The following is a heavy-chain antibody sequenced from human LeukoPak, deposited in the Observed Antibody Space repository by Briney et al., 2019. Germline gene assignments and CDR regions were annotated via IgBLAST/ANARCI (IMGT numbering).Heavy chain of an antibody. CDR3: ARRYCSSTSCYDRAYNWFDP. CDR2: INPNSGGT. V-gene: IGHV1-2*02. D-gene: IGHD2-2*01. CDR1: GYTFTGHY. J-gene: IGHJ5*02. Sequence: ASVKVSCKASGYTFTGHYMHWVRQAPGQGLEWMGRINPNSGGTSYAQKFQGRVTMTRDTSISTAYMELSRLRSDDTAVYYCARRYCSSTSCYDRAYNWFDPWGQGTLVTVSS.